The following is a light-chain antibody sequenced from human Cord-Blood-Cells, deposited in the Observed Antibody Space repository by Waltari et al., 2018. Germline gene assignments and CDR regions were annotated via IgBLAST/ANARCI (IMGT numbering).Light chain of an antibody. CDR3: SSYTSSSTVV. V-gene: IGLV2-14*01. J-gene: IGLJ2*01. Sequence: QSALTQPASVSGSPGQSIPISCTGTSSDVAGFNSSTWYQQHPGKAPKLMIYDVSNRPSGVSNRFSGSKSGNTASLTISGLQAEDEADYYCSSYTSSSTVVFGGGTKLTVL. CDR2: DVS. CDR1: SSDVAGFNS.